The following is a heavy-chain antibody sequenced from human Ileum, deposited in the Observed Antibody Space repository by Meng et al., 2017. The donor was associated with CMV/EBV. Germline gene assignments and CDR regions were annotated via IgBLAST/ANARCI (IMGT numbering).Heavy chain of an antibody. CDR1: GFSLYSSGGG. D-gene: IGHD1-26*01. CDR2: IYWNDDK. CDR3: AHWVKWELLDY. Sequence: CTFSGFSLYSSGGGVGWIRQPPGKALEWLALIYWNDDKRYSPSLKSRLTITKDTSKNQVVLTMTNMDPVDTATYYCAHWVKWELLDYWGQGTLVTVSS. J-gene: IGHJ4*02. V-gene: IGHV2-5*01.